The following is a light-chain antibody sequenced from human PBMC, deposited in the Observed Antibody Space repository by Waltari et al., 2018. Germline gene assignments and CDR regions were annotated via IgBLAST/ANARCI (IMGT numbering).Light chain of an antibody. CDR3: QQYYNTPFT. Sequence: DIVMTQSPDPLAVSLGERATINCKSSQSVLYNSNSKNYLAWFQQKPGQPPKLLIYWASTRESGVPDRFSGSGSGTEFTLTISSLRAEDVAVYYCQQYYNTPFTFGPGTKVDIK. J-gene: IGKJ3*01. CDR1: QSVLYNSNSKNY. CDR2: WAS. V-gene: IGKV4-1*01.